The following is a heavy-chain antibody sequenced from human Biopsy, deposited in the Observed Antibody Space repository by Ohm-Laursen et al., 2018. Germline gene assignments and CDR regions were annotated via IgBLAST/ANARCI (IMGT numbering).Heavy chain of an antibody. Sequence: TLSLTCTVSGGSISSGGYYWSWIRQHPGKGLEWIGYIYYSGSTYYNPSLKSRVDISLDTSKNQFSLKLNSLTAADTAVYYCARGSNDFGGLYFHRWGQGTLLTVSS. CDR3: ARGSNDFGGLYFHR. CDR2: IYYSGST. V-gene: IGHV4-31*03. CDR1: GGSISSGGYY. J-gene: IGHJ4*02. D-gene: IGHD4-23*01.